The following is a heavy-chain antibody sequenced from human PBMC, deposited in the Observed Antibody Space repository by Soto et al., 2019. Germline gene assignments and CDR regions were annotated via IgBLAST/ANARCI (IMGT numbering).Heavy chain of an antibody. D-gene: IGHD3-10*01. CDR1: VFTFSSYA. V-gene: IGHV3-23*01. CDR3: AKTLYYYGSGSYYFDY. CDR2: ISGSGDST. Sequence: PGGSLRLSCAASVFTFSSYAMSWFRQAPGKGLEWVSAISGSGDSTYYADSVKGRFTISRDNSKNTLYLQMNSLRAEDTAVYYCAKTLYYYGSGSYYFDYWGQGTLVTVSS. J-gene: IGHJ4*02.